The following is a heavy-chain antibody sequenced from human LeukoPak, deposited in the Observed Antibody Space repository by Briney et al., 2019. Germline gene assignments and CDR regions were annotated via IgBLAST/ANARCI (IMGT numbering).Heavy chain of an antibody. J-gene: IGHJ4*02. Sequence: GGSLRLSCTASGFTFSAFSMQWVRQAPGKGLEYISYVSSGGSVMYYADSVKGRFTISRDNAKKSVYLQMNSLRDEDTAIYYCVRAPDGGYDYWGQGALVTVSS. D-gene: IGHD1-26*01. CDR1: GFTFSAFS. CDR2: VSSGGSVM. V-gene: IGHV3-48*02. CDR3: VRAPDGGYDY.